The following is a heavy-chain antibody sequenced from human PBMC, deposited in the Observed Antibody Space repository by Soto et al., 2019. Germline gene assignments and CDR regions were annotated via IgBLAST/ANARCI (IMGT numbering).Heavy chain of an antibody. D-gene: IGHD2-8*01. CDR2: ISFNGDVT. V-gene: IGHV3-11*05. CDR1: EFSFCAYY. Sequence: GGPLRLSCAASEFSFCAYYMSWIRPATGNGLEWVLYISFNGDVTRYSDSVEGRFTVARDNAKKSLYLQMNSLRVEDTAVYYCARGNGPPGHTYPMDVWGQGTTVTVSS. CDR3: ARGNGPPGHTYPMDV. J-gene: IGHJ6*02.